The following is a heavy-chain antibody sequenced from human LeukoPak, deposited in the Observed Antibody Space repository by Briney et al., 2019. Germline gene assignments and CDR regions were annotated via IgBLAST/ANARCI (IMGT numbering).Heavy chain of an antibody. CDR2: IYYSGST. CDR3: AGRVTASLLVGEAIDY. D-gene: IGHD1-26*01. Sequence: PSETLSLTCSVSSGSITSTPYHWDWVRHPPGKGLEWLGYIYYSGSTNYNTSLKSQVTISVDTSKNQFSLKLSSVTAADTAVYYCAGRVTASLLVGEAIDYWGQGTLVTVSS. V-gene: IGHV4-61*05. CDR1: SGSITSTPYH. J-gene: IGHJ4*02.